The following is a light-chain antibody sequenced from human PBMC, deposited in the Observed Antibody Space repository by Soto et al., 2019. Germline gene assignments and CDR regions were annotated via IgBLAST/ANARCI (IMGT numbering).Light chain of an antibody. CDR2: DAS. CDR3: QQYNSYPWT. V-gene: IGKV1-5*01. Sequence: DIQMTQSPPTLSASVGDRLTIACRACESISSGLAWYLQKRGKAPKLLIYDASSLESGVPSRFSGSGSGTEFTLTISSLQPDDFATYYCQQYNSYPWTFGQGTKVDI. CDR1: ESISSG. J-gene: IGKJ1*01.